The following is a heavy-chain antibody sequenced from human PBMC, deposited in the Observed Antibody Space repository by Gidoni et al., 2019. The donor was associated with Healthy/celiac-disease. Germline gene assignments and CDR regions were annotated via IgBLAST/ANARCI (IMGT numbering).Heavy chain of an antibody. CDR3: ARGEYNWNYVNDYIWGSYYFDY. V-gene: IGHV1-46*03. D-gene: IGHD3-16*01. Sequence: GYTFTRYYMHWVRQAPGQGLEWMGIINPSGGSTSYAQKFQGRVTMTRDTSTSTVDMELSSLRSEDTAVYYCARGEYNWNYVNDYIWGSYYFDYWGQGTLVTVSS. CDR1: GYTFTRYY. J-gene: IGHJ4*02. CDR2: INPSGGST.